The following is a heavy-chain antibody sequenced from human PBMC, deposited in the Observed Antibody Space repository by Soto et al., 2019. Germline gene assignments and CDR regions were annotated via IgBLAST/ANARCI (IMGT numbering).Heavy chain of an antibody. J-gene: IGHJ5*02. CDR2: IHPGDSDT. CDR1: GYSFTNYW. CDR3: ARHNRYSSTWFEGWFDP. Sequence: GESLKISCQGSGYSFTNYWVRWVRQIPGRGLEWMGIIHPGDSDTRYSPFFQGQVTISADKSISTAYLQWSSLKASDTAMYYCARHNRYSSTWFEGWFDPWGQGTLVTVSS. D-gene: IGHD6-13*01. V-gene: IGHV5-51*01.